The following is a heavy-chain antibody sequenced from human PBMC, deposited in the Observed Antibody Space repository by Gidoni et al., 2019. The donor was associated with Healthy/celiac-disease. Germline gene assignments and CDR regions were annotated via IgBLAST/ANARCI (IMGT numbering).Heavy chain of an antibody. CDR2: IYYSGST. V-gene: IGHV4-31*03. Sequence: QVQLQESGPGLVKPSQTLSLTCTVSGGSISSGGYYWSWIRQHPGKGLEWIGYIYYSGSTYYNPSLKSRVTISVDTSKNQFSLKLSSVTAADTAVYYCARDDPNDYYYGMDVWGQGTTVTVSS. CDR1: GGSISSGGYY. J-gene: IGHJ6*02. CDR3: ARDDPNDYYYGMDV.